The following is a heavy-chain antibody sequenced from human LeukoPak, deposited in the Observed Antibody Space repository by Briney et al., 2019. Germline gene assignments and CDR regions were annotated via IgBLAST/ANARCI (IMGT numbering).Heavy chain of an antibody. Sequence: PSETLSLTCTVSGGSISSGGYYWSWIRQHPGKGLEWIGYIYYSGSTYYNPSLKSRVTISVDTSKNQFSLKLSSVTAADTAVYYCARAHYDSSGYLVDYWGQGTLVTVSS. V-gene: IGHV4-31*03. CDR3: ARAHYDSSGYLVDY. J-gene: IGHJ4*02. CDR1: GGSISSGGYY. CDR2: IYYSGST. D-gene: IGHD3-22*01.